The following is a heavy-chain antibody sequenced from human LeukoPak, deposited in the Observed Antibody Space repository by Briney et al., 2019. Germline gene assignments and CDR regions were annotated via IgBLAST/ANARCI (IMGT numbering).Heavy chain of an antibody. CDR3: ARGKIVLTMLRGAKNSWEFDY. D-gene: IGHD3-10*01. J-gene: IGHJ4*02. V-gene: IGHV4-61*01. CDR2: IYYYGST. CDR1: GGSISSSSYY. Sequence: SETLSLTCTVSGGSISSSSYYWSWIRQPPGEGLEWIGYIYYYGSTKYKSSLKSRVTISVDTSKSQFSLKRSSVTAADTAVYYCARGKIVLTMLRGAKNSWEFDYWGQGTLVTVSS.